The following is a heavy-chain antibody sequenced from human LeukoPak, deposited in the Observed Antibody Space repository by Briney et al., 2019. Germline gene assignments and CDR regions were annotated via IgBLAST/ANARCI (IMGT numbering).Heavy chain of an antibody. CDR2: IYYGENT. CDR1: GDSISSGPYY. J-gene: IGHJ6*03. D-gene: IGHD3-10*01. Sequence: TTSETLSLTCTVSGDSISSGPYYWGWIRQPPGKGLEWIGNIYYGENTYYNPSLKSRVTISIDTSNNQFYLKLSSLTAADTAVYYCARPKPDPYRGSLMDVWGKGTTVTISS. V-gene: IGHV4-39*01. CDR3: ARPKPDPYRGSLMDV.